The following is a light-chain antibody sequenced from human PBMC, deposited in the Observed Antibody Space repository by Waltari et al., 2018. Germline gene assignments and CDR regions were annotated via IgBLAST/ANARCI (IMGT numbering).Light chain of an antibody. Sequence: QSVLTQPPSVSEAPRQRVTISCSGSSSNTGNNAVNRYQQLPGKAPKLLIYYDDLLPSGVSDRFSGSKSGTSASLAISGLQSEDEADYYCAAWDDSLSGRVFGGGTKLTVL. CDR1: SSNTGNNA. CDR3: AAWDDSLSGRV. V-gene: IGLV1-36*01. CDR2: YDD. J-gene: IGLJ3*02.